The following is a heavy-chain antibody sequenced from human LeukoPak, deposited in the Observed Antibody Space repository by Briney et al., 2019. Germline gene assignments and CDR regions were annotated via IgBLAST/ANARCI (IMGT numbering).Heavy chain of an antibody. V-gene: IGHV4-39*01. CDR3: ARHGGYTYYDILTGTDPFDP. J-gene: IGHJ5*02. Sequence: SETLSLTCTVSGGSISSSSYYWGWIRQPPGKGLEWIGSIYYSGSTYYNPSLKSRVTISVDTSKNQFSLKLSSVTAADTAVYYCARHGGYTYYDILTGTDPFDPWGQGTLVTVSS. CDR2: IYYSGST. CDR1: GGSISSSSYY. D-gene: IGHD3-9*01.